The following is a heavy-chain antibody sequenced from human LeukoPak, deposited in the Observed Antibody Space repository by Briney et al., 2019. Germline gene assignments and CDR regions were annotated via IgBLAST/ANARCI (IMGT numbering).Heavy chain of an antibody. V-gene: IGHV3-48*03. CDR3: ARAPGPYYFDY. CDR2: ISSSGSTI. CDR1: GFSFSDYA. J-gene: IGHJ4*02. Sequence: GGSLRLSCAASGFSFSDYAMTWVRQAPGKGLEWVSTISSSGSTIYYADSVKGRFTISRDNAKNSLYLQMNSLRAEDTAVYYCARAPGPYYFDYWGQGTLVTVSS.